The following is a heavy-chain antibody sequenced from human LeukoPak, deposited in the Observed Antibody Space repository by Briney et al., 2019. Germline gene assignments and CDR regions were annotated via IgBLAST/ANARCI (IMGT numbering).Heavy chain of an antibody. D-gene: IGHD4-17*01. V-gene: IGHV1-18*04. CDR1: GYTFTGSY. CDR2: ISAYNGNT. J-gene: IGHJ6*03. Sequence: ASVKVSCKASGYTFTGSYMHWVRQGPGQGLELVGCISAYNGNTNYEQKLQGRVAMTTDTFTSKAYMELRSLRSDDTAVYYCARGEEGGYGDYANYYYYYMDVWGKGTTVTVSS. CDR3: ARGEEGGYGDYANYYYYYMDV.